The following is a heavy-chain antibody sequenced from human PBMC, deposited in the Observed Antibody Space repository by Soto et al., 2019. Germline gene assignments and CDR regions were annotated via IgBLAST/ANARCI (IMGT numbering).Heavy chain of an antibody. D-gene: IGHD5-12*01. CDR3: ARDSPKWLRTYYYYGMDV. CDR1: GGSISSYY. J-gene: IGHJ6*02. Sequence: PSETLSLTCTVSGGSISSYYWSWIRQPAGKGLEWIGRIYTSGSTNYNPSLKSRVTMSVDTSKNQFSLKLSSVTAADTAVYYCARDSPKWLRTYYYYGMDVWGQGTTVTVSS. V-gene: IGHV4-4*07. CDR2: IYTSGST.